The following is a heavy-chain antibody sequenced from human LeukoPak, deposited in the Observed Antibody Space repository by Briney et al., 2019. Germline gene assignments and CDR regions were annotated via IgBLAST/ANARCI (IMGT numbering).Heavy chain of an antibody. Sequence: VAAVKLSFSASGYTFTSYDISRGRQAPAQGLERMGLISAYNGNTNDAQKLQGRVTMTTATSRSTAYIELRSLRSDDTAVYSCARAYYGSGSYYSPDYWGQGTLVTVSS. CDR3: ARAYYGSGSYYSPDY. V-gene: IGHV1-18*04. J-gene: IGHJ4*02. CDR2: ISAYNGNT. D-gene: IGHD3-10*01. CDR1: GYTFTSYD.